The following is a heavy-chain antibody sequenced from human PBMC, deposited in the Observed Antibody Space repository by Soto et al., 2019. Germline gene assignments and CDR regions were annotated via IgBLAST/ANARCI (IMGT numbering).Heavy chain of an antibody. Sequence: ASVKVSCKASGYTFTSYYIHWVRQAPGQGLEWMGIINPSGGSTSYAQKFQGRVTMTRDTSTSTVYMELSSLRSEDTAVYYCARTESIVVVTATLDAFDIWGQGTMVTVSS. CDR1: GYTFTSYY. V-gene: IGHV1-46*01. CDR2: INPSGGST. J-gene: IGHJ3*02. D-gene: IGHD2-21*02. CDR3: ARTESIVVVTATLDAFDI.